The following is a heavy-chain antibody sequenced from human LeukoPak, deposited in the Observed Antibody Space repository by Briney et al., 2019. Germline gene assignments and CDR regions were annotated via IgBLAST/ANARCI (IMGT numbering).Heavy chain of an antibody. CDR1: GYSFTSYW. J-gene: IGHJ3*02. D-gene: IGHD3-9*01. CDR2: IYPGDSDT. V-gene: IGHV5-51*01. CDR3: ARNARYDILTGYFSPHDAFDI. Sequence: GESLKISCKGSGYSFTSYWIGWVRQMPGKGLEWMGIIYPGDSDTRYSPSFQGQVTISADKSISTAYLQWSSLKASDTAMYYCARNARYDILTGYFSPHDAFDIWGQGTMVTVSS.